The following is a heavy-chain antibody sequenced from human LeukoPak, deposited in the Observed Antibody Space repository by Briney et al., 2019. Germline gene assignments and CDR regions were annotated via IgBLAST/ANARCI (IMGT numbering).Heavy chain of an antibody. CDR3: ARVGSRSWSHPLRY. CDR2: INHSGSI. J-gene: IGHJ4*02. V-gene: IGHV4-39*07. Sequence: PSETLSLTCTVSGGSISSSGYYWTWIRQTPEKGLEWIGEINHSGSINYNPSLQSRVTIAVDTSKNQFSLKVTSLTAADTAVYYCARVGSRSWSHPLRYWGQGTPVTVSS. CDR1: GGSISSSGYY. D-gene: IGHD6-19*01.